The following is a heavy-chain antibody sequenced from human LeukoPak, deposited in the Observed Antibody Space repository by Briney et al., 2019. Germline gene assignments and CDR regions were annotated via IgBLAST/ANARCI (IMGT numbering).Heavy chain of an antibody. CDR1: GGTFSSYA. J-gene: IGHJ5*02. CDR2: IIPIFGTA. V-gene: IGHV1-69*05. Sequence: ASVKVSCKASGGTFSSYAISWVRQAPGQGLEWMGGIIPIFGTANYAQKFQGRVTITRNTSISTAYMELSSLRSEDTAVYYCARGRYCSSTSCGGFDPWGQGTLVTVSS. D-gene: IGHD2-2*01. CDR3: ARGRYCSSTSCGGFDP.